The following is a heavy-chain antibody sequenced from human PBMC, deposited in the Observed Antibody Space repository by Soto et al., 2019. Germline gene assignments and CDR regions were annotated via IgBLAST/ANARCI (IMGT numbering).Heavy chain of an antibody. J-gene: IGHJ4*02. D-gene: IGHD3-22*01. V-gene: IGHV3-74*01. CDR2: INSDGSST. Sequence: HPGGSLRLSCAASGFTFHNYAMHWVRQAPGKGLVWVSRINSDGSSTSYADSVKGRFTISRDNAKNTLYLQMNSLRAEDTAVYYCAIRASYYDSSGYIDFSGQGTLVTVSS. CDR3: AIRASYYDSSGYIDF. CDR1: GFTFHNYA.